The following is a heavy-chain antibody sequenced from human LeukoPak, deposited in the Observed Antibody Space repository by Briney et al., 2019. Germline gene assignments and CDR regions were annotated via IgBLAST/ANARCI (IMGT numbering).Heavy chain of an antibody. D-gene: IGHD3-10*01. J-gene: IGHJ4*02. CDR2: IWYDGSNK. CDR3: ARDKKDYYGSGSYYTGFDY. Sequence: PGGSLRLSCAASGFTFSSYGMHWVRQAPGKGLEWVAVIWYDGSNKYYADSVKGRFTISRDNAKNTLYLQMNSLRAEDTAVYYCARDKKDYYGSGSYYTGFDYWGQGTLVTVSS. CDR1: GFTFSSYG. V-gene: IGHV3-33*08.